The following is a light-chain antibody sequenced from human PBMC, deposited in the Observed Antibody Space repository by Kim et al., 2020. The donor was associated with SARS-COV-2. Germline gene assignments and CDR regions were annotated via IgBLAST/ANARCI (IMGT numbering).Light chain of an antibody. V-gene: IGKV1-33*01. CDR3: QQYDSLPPT. Sequence: SASVGDRVTITGQADRGIGKYLNWHQQNPGRPPKLLIYEASNLETGVPSRFSGSGSATNFTFTISSLQPEDFATYYCQQYDSLPPTFGGGTKVEI. CDR1: RGIGKY. CDR2: EAS. J-gene: IGKJ4*01.